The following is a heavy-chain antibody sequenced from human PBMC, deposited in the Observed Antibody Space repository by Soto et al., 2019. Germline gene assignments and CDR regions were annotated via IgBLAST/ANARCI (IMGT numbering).Heavy chain of an antibody. Sequence: GGSLRLSCAASGFTFSSYAMSWVRQAPGKGLEWVSAISGSGGSTYYADSVKGRFTISRDNSKNTLYLQMNSLRAEDTAVYYCEKLLVPAAINGMDVWGQGTTVTVSS. D-gene: IGHD2-2*01. CDR2: ISGSGGST. CDR3: EKLLVPAAINGMDV. CDR1: GFTFSSYA. V-gene: IGHV3-23*01. J-gene: IGHJ6*02.